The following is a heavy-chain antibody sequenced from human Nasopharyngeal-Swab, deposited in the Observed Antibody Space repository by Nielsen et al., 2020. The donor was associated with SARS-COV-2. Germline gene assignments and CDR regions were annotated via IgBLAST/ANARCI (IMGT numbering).Heavy chain of an antibody. J-gene: IGHJ4*02. D-gene: IGHD4-17*01. V-gene: IGHV3-33*01. CDR2: IWYDGSNK. Sequence: WIRQPPGKGLEWVAVIWYDGSNKYYADSVKGRFTISRDNSKSTLYLQMNSLRAEDTAVYYCAREAGTTVTTYGGVHDYWGQGTLVTVSS. CDR3: AREAGTTVTTYGGVHDY.